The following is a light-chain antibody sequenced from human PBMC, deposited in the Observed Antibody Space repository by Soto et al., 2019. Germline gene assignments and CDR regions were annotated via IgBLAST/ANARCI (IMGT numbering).Light chain of an antibody. J-gene: IGLJ2*01. CDR1: SSDVGCYNY. Sequence: QSALTQPASVSGSPGQSITISCTGTSSDVGCYNYVSWYQQHPGKAPKLMIYDVSNRPSGVSNRFSGSKSGNTASLTISGLQAEDEADYYCSSYTSSSTLKVFGGGNKLTVL. CDR2: DVS. V-gene: IGLV2-14*01. CDR3: SSYTSSSTLKV.